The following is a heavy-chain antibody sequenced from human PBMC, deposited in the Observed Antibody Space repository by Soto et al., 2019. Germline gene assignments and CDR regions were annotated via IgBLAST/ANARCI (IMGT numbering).Heavy chain of an antibody. J-gene: IGHJ5*02. CDR3: AKVKGGGFECGGDGYLDP. CDR1: GFTFRSYG. CDR2: ISYDGSNK. Sequence: QVQLVESGGGVVQPGRSLRLSCAASGFTFRSYGMHWVRQAPGKGLEWVAVISYDGSNKYYADSVKGRFTISRDNSKNTLYLQMNRLRAEDTAVYYCAKVKGGGFECGGDGYLDPWGQGTMVTVSS. D-gene: IGHD2-21*02. V-gene: IGHV3-30*18.